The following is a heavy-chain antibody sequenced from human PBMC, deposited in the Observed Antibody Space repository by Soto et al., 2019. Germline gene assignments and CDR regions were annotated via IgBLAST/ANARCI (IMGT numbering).Heavy chain of an antibody. D-gene: IGHD6-6*01. J-gene: IGHJ6*02. V-gene: IGHV3-33*01. CDR3: ARDLRSSSDQSDFDYYYYYGMDV. Sequence: QVQLVESGGGVVQPGRSLRLSCAASGSTFSSYGMHWVRQAPGKGLEWVAVIWYDGSNKYYADSVKGRFTISRDNSKNTLYLQMNSLRAEDTAVYYCARDLRSSSDQSDFDYYYYYGMDVWGQGTTVTVSS. CDR1: GSTFSSYG. CDR2: IWYDGSNK.